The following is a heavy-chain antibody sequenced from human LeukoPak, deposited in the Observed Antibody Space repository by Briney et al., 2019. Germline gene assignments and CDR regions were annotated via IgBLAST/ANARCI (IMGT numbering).Heavy chain of an antibody. Sequence: GGSLRLSCAASGFTFSSYSMNWVRQAPGKGLEWVSSISSSSSYIYYADSVKGRFTIFRDKAKNSLYLQMNSLRAEDTAVYYCAELGITMIGGVWGKGTTVTISS. CDR1: GFTFSSYS. V-gene: IGHV3-21*01. J-gene: IGHJ6*04. CDR2: ISSSSSYI. D-gene: IGHD3-10*02. CDR3: AELGITMIGGV.